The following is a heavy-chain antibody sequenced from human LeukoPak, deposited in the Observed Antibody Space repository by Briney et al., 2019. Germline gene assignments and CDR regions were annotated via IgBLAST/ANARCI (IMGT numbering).Heavy chain of an antibody. CDR1: GYTFTDYY. J-gene: IGHJ5*02. D-gene: IGHD3-16*01. V-gene: IGHV1-2*02. CDR2: INPKSGGT. CDR3: ARAYEYGWFDP. Sequence: ASVKVSCKASGYTFTDYYLHWVRQAPGQGLEWMGWINPKSGGTNYAQKFQVRDTMTRYTSINTGNMELNWLRSDDTAVYYCARAYEYGWFDPWGQGTLVTVSS.